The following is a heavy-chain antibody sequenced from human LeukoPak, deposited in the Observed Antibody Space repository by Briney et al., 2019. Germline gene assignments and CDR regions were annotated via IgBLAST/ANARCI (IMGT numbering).Heavy chain of an antibody. CDR2: ISAYNGNT. CDR1: GYTFTSYG. J-gene: IGHJ4*02. D-gene: IGHD2/OR15-2a*01. V-gene: IGHV1-18*04. Sequence: GASVKVSCKASGYTFTSYGISWVRQAPGQGLEWMGWISAYNGNTNYAQELQGRVTMTTDTSTSTAYMELRSLRSDDTAVYYCARDVPLWPPSYFDYWGQGTLVTVSS. CDR3: ARDVPLWPPSYFDY.